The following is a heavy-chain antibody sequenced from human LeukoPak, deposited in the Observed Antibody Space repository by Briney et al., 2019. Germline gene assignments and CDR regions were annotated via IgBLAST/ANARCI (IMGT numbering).Heavy chain of an antibody. V-gene: IGHV4-59*08. Sequence: SETLSLTCTVSGYSLSSGYYWSWIRHPPGKGLEWIGYIDYNGSANYNPTLKSRVTISVDTSQNKSSLTLSSVTAAGTAVYHCARHPYSSGWGGWFDPWGQGTLVTVSS. CDR3: ARHPYSSGWGGWFDP. CDR2: IDYNGSA. J-gene: IGHJ5*02. CDR1: GYSLSSGYY. D-gene: IGHD6-19*01.